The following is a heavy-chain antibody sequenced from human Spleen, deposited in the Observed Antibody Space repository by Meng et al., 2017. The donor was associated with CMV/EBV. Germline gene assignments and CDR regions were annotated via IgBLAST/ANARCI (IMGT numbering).Heavy chain of an antibody. V-gene: IGHV3-30*04. CDR3: ARDVDFWSGYYRGSYFDY. D-gene: IGHD3-3*01. Sequence: LSLTCAASGFTFSSYAMHWVRQAPGKGLEWVAVISYDGSNKYYADSVKGRFTISRDNSKNTLYLQMNSLRAEDTAVYYCARDVDFWSGYYRGSYFDYWGQGTLVTVSS. CDR1: GFTFSSYA. CDR2: ISYDGSNK. J-gene: IGHJ4*02.